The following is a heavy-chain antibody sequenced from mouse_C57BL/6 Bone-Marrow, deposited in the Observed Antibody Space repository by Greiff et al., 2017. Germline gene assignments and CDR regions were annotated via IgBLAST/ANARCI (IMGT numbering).Heavy chain of an antibody. J-gene: IGHJ3*01. V-gene: IGHV1-54*01. CDR3: AGSKCWDSWFAL. CDR1: GYAFTNYL. D-gene: IGHD4-1*01. Sequence: VQLQQSGAELVRPGTSVKVSCKASGYAFTNYLIEWVKQRPGQGLEWIGVINPGSGGTNYNEKFKGKATLTEDKSSSTAYMQLSCLTSEGSAVYVCAGSKCWDSWFALGGRGTGVTVT. CDR2: INPGSGGT.